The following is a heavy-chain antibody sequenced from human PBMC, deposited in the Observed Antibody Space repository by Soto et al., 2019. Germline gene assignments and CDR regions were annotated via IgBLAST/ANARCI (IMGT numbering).Heavy chain of an antibody. CDR2: INPNSGGT. D-gene: IGHD4-17*01. V-gene: IGHV1-2*02. CDR1: GYTFTGYY. Sequence: GSVEVSCKASGYTFTGYYIHWVRQAPGQGLEWMGWINPNSGGTNYAQKFQGRVTMTRDTSISTAYMELSRLRSDDTAVYYCARDLVTTGVYYYNNCMDVRGQGTPVTVYS. J-gene: IGHJ6*02. CDR3: ARDLVTTGVYYYNNCMDV.